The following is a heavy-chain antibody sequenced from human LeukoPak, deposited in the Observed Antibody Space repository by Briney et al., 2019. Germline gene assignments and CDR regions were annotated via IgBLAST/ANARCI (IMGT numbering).Heavy chain of an antibody. J-gene: IGHJ5*02. Sequence: GASVKVSCKASGYTFTDYYMHWVRQAPGQGLEWMGRINPNSGGTNYAQKFQGRVTTTRDTSISTAYMELSRLRSDDTAVYYCARDDSSGYYSGPWGQGTLVTVS. CDR3: ARDDSSGYYSGP. CDR1: GYTFTDYY. CDR2: INPNSGGT. D-gene: IGHD3-22*01. V-gene: IGHV1-2*06.